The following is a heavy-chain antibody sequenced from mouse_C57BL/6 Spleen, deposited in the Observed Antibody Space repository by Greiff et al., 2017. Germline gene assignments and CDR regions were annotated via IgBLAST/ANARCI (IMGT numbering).Heavy chain of an antibody. V-gene: IGHV5-17*01. Sequence: EVKLVESGGGLVKPGGSLKLSCAASGFTFSDYGMHWVRQAPEKGLEWVAYISSGSSTINYADTVKGRFTISRDNAKNTLFLQMTSLRSEDTAMYYCARPHIWAWFAYWGQGTLVTVSA. CDR3: ARPHIWAWFAY. D-gene: IGHD4-1*01. CDR1: GFTFSDYG. J-gene: IGHJ3*01. CDR2: ISSGSSTI.